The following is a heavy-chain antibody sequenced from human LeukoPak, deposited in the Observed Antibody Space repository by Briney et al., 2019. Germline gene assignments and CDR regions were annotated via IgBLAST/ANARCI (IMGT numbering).Heavy chain of an antibody. D-gene: IGHD3-3*01. V-gene: IGHV3-48*01. J-gene: IGHJ4*02. CDR1: GFTFSSYG. Sequence: PGGSLRLSCAASGFTFSSYGMHWVRQAPGKGLEWVSYISSSSSTIYYADSVKGLFTISRDNAKNSLYLQMNSLRAEDTAVYYCARAGDDFWSGSHFDYWGQGTLVTVSS. CDR3: ARAGDDFWSGSHFDY. CDR2: ISSSSSTI.